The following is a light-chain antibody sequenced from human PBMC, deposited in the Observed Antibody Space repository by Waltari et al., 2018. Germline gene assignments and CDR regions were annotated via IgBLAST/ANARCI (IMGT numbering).Light chain of an antibody. CDR1: GSNIGAGYD. Sequence: QSVLTQSPSVSGAPGQRVTIPCTGSGSNIGAGYDTPWDPQLPGKAPRLLIYGVNTRPLGVPDRFFGSQSGTSGDTAYLTITGAQAGDEADYYCLSRDTPSTRVFGGGTRLTVV. V-gene: IGLV1-40*01. CDR3: LSRDTPSTRV. J-gene: IGLJ3*02. CDR2: GVN.